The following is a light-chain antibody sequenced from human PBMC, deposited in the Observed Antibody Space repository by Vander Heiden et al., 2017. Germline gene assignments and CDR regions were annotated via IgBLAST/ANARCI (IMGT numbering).Light chain of an antibody. V-gene: IGLV1-44*01. CDR3: GGWDDRLNGWE. CDR1: SSNIGSYT. CDR2: TDH. J-gene: IGLJ3*02. Sequence: QSVLTQPPSASATPGQTVTISCSGSSSNIGSYTVNWYQHLPGTAPKLLIHTDHQRPSGVPDRFSASRSGTSASLAISGLQSDDEADYYCGGWDDRLNGWEFGGGTKLTVL.